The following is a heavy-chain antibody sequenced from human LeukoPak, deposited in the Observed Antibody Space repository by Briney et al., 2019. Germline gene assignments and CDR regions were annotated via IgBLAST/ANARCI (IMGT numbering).Heavy chain of an antibody. CDR2: IKQDGSEK. J-gene: IGHJ4*02. V-gene: IGHV3-7*01. CDR1: EFTFSSYW. D-gene: IGHD2-15*01. Sequence: GGSLRLSCAASEFTFSSYWMSWVRQAPGKGLEWVASIKQDGSEKYYVDSVQGRFTISRDNAKNSIYLQMNGLTAEDTAVYYCARTYGSGSLDYGGQGTLVTVSS. CDR3: ARTYGSGSLDY.